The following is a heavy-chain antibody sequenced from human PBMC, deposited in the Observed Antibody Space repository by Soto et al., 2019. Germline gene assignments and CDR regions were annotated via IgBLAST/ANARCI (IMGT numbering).Heavy chain of an antibody. CDR3: ARDGGNSPLFDY. D-gene: IGHD2-21*02. J-gene: IGHJ4*02. CDR1: GGSISSYY. V-gene: IGHV4-59*08. CDR2: IYYSGST. Sequence: PSETLSLTCTVSGGSISSYYWSWIRQPPGKGLEWIGYIYYSGSTNYNPSLKSRVTISVDTSKNQFSLKLSSVTAADTAVYYCARDGGNSPLFDYWGQGTLVTVSS.